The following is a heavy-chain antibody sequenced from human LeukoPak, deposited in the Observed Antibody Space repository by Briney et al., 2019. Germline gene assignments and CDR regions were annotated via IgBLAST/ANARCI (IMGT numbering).Heavy chain of an antibody. D-gene: IGHD3-10*01. CDR2: ISAYNGNT. V-gene: IGHV1-18*01. Sequence: ASVKVSCKASGYTFTSYGISWVRQAPGQGLEWMGWISAYNGNTNYAQKLQGRVTMTTDTSTSTAYMELRSLRSDDTAVYYCASSYGSGSYYLFDYWGQGTLVTVSS. CDR1: GYTFTSYG. CDR3: ASSYGSGSYYLFDY. J-gene: IGHJ4*02.